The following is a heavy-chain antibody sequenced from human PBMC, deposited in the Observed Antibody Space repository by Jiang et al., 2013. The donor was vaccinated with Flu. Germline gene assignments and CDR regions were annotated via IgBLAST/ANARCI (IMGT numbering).Heavy chain of an antibody. Sequence: SSYAISWVATGPSDKGVEWMEGIIPILVTANYAQKFQGRVTITADESTSTAYMELSSLRSEDTAVYYCARGERTRDGYNYVIDYWGQGTLVTVSS. J-gene: IGHJ4*02. CDR3: ARGERTRDGYNYVIDY. CDR1: SSYA. CDR2: IIPILVTA. V-gene: IGHV1-69*01. D-gene: IGHD5-24*01.